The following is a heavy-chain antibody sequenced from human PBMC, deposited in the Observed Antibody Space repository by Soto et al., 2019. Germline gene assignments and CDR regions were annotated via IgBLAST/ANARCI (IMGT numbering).Heavy chain of an antibody. J-gene: IGHJ4*02. Sequence: SVPLSLTCTVAGGSSGTRSYYWGWIRQPPGKGLEWIGSIYYSGSTYYNPSLKSRVTISVDTSKNQFSLKLSSVTAADTAVYYCAREVAAAGDYWGLGTLVTVSS. V-gene: IGHV4-39*02. D-gene: IGHD6-13*01. CDR1: GGSSGTRSYY. CDR2: IYYSGST. CDR3: AREVAAAGDY.